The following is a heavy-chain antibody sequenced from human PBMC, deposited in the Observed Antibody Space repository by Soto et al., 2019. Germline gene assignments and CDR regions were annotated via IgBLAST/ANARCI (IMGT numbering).Heavy chain of an antibody. CDR1: SVPIPNFY. D-gene: IGHD4-17*01. Sequence: SATLSLTCTATSVPIPNFYTSWIRQPPGKGLEWIGHIYYSGTINYNPSLKSRVTISVDTSKNQFSLKLTSVTAADTAVYYCARDSRDYGSAFDIWGQGTMVT. J-gene: IGHJ3*02. CDR3: ARDSRDYGSAFDI. CDR2: IYYSGTI. V-gene: IGHV4-59*01.